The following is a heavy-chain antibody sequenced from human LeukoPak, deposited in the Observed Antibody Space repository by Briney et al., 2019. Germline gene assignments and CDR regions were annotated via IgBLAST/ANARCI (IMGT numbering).Heavy chain of an antibody. CDR1: GFTFSSYA. CDR2: ISGSGGST. Sequence: GGSLRLSCAASGFTFSSYAMSWVRQAPGKGLEWVSGISGSGGSTYYPDSVKGRFTISRDNSKNTLYLQMNSLRAEDTAVYYCAKDSEYGGNYDYWGQGTLVTVSP. CDR3: AKDSEYGGNYDY. J-gene: IGHJ4*02. D-gene: IGHD4-23*01. V-gene: IGHV3-23*01.